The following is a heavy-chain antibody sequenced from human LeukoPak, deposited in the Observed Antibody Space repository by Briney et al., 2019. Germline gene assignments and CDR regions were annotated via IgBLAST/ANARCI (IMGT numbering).Heavy chain of an antibody. CDR1: EFTFSSYS. Sequence: GGSLRLSCAASEFTFSSYSMNWVRQAPGKGLEWVSAISGSGGSTYYADSVKGRFTISRDNSKNTLYLQMNSLRAEDTAVYYCAKDRWQGIAVAGSGYWGQGTLVTVSS. CDR2: ISGSGGST. D-gene: IGHD6-19*01. CDR3: AKDRWQGIAVAGSGY. J-gene: IGHJ4*02. V-gene: IGHV3-23*01.